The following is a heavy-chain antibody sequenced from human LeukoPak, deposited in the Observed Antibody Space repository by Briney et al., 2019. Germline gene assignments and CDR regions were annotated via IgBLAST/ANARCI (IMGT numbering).Heavy chain of an antibody. CDR3: ARDLGGTTGKFDY. D-gene: IGHD1-7*01. J-gene: IGHJ4*02. CDR2: IIPIFGTA. Sequence: ASVKVSCKASGGTFSSYAISWVRQAPGQGLEWMGGIIPIFGTANYAQKFQGRVTITADESTSTAYMELGSLRSEDTAVYYCARDLGGTTGKFDYWGQGTLVTVSS. V-gene: IGHV1-69*13. CDR1: GGTFSSYA.